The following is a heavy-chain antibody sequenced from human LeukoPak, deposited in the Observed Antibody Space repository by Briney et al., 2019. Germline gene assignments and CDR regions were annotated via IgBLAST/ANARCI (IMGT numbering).Heavy chain of an antibody. CDR1: GGSFSGYY. J-gene: IGHJ4*02. V-gene: IGHV4-34*01. CDR3: AREKEAAALDY. CDR2: INHSGST. D-gene: IGHD6-13*01. Sequence: ETLSLTCAVYGGSFSGYYWSWIRQPPGKGLEWIGEINHSGSTNYNPSLKSRVTISVDTSKNQFSLKLSSVTAADTAVYYCAREKEAAALDYWGQGTLVTVSS.